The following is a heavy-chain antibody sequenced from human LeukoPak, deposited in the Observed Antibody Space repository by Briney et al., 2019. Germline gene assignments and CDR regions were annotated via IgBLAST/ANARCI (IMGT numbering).Heavy chain of an antibody. CDR3: ARSIAVAGSDY. Sequence: GGSLRLSCAASGFTFSSYSMNWARQAPGKGLEWVSSISSSSSYIYYADSVKGRFTISRDNAKNSLYLQMNSLRAEDTAVYYCARSIAVAGSDYWGQGTLVTVSS. V-gene: IGHV3-21*01. J-gene: IGHJ4*02. D-gene: IGHD6-19*01. CDR2: ISSSSSYI. CDR1: GFTFSSYS.